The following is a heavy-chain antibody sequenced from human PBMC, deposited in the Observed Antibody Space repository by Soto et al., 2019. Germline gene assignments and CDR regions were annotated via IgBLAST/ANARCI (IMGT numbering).Heavy chain of an antibody. Sequence: PSETLSLTCTVSGGSVNSYYWSWIRQPPGKGLEWIGYIFYSGRTKSNPSLKSRVTMSVDMSKNQFSLRLTSVTAADTAVYYCARVFPSYCGGDCSYFDSWGQGTLVTVS. CDR2: IFYSGRT. J-gene: IGHJ4*02. V-gene: IGHV4-59*02. CDR3: ARVFPSYCGGDCSYFDS. D-gene: IGHD2-21*02. CDR1: GGSVNSYY.